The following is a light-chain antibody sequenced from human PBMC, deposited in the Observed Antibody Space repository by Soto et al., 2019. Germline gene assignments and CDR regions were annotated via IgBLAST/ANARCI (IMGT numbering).Light chain of an antibody. Sequence: DLQMTQSPLSLSASVGDRVTITCRAGRTIGTYLNWYQHKPGAAPKVLIYAASSLQSGVPSRFSGSGSGTDFTLTISSLQPEDFATYYCQQSHSLPRTFGQGTKVELK. J-gene: IGKJ1*01. CDR3: QQSHSLPRT. CDR1: RTIGTY. CDR2: AAS. V-gene: IGKV1-39*01.